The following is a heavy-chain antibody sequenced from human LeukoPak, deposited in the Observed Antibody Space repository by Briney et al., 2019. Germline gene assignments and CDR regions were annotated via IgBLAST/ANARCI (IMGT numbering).Heavy chain of an antibody. Sequence: GASVKVSCKTSGYTFTSFGISWVRQAPGQGLEWMGWVNPNSGDTNYAQKFQGRVTMTRDTSISTAYMELSRLRSDDTAVYYCARGGKVTAIYYFDYWGQGTLVAVSS. CDR1: GYTFTSFG. D-gene: IGHD2-21*02. CDR2: VNPNSGDT. CDR3: ARGGKVTAIYYFDY. J-gene: IGHJ4*02. V-gene: IGHV1-2*02.